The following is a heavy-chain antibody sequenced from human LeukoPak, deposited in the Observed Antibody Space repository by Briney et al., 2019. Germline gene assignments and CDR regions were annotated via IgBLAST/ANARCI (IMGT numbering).Heavy chain of an antibody. CDR1: VFSFGDYA. V-gene: IGHV3-49*04. Sequence: GGSLRLSCTASVFSFGDYAMSCVCDAPGKGRGWVAFIRSNAYGGTTEYAASVKGRITISRDDSKSIAYLQMNSLKTEDTAVYYCTRDPSGWELRWFDPWGQGTLVTVSS. D-gene: IGHD1-26*01. CDR2: IRSNAYGGTT. J-gene: IGHJ5*02. CDR3: TRDPSGWELRWFDP.